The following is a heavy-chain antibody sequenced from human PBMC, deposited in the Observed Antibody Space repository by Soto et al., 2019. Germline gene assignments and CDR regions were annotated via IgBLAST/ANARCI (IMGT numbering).Heavy chain of an antibody. CDR2: ISAYNGNT. V-gene: IGHV1-18*04. J-gene: IGHJ4*02. D-gene: IGHD1-26*01. CDR3: ARRLVGATGDFDY. Sequence: ASVKVSCKASGYTFTSYYMHWLRQAPGQGLEWMGWISAYNGNTNYAQKLQGRVTMTTDTSTSTAYMELRSLRSDDTAVYYCARRLVGATGDFDYWGQGTLDPVSS. CDR1: GYTFTSYY.